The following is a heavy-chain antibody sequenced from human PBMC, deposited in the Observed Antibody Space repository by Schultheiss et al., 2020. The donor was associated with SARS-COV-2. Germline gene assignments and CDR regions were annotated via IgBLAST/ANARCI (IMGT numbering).Heavy chain of an antibody. J-gene: IGHJ6*02. CDR3: ARELYCSGGSCFGYYYYGMDV. V-gene: IGHV4-59*12. Sequence: SETLSLTCTVSGGSISSYYWSWIRQPAGKGLEWIGYIYYSGSTNYNPSLKSRVTISVDKSKNQFSLKLSSVTAADTAVYYCARELYCSGGSCFGYYYYGMDVWGQGTTVTVSS. CDR2: IYYSGST. D-gene: IGHD2-15*01. CDR1: GGSISSYY.